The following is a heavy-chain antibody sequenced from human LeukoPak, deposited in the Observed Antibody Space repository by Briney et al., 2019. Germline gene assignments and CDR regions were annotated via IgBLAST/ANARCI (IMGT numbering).Heavy chain of an antibody. CDR1: GYTFTSYG. CDR2: IIPLIGIT. J-gene: IGHJ5*02. D-gene: IGHD2-2*01. Sequence: GASVKVSFKSSGYTFTSYGISWVRQAPGQGLEGVGRIIPLIGITNYAQTFQGRVTITADKSTNTAYMELSSLRSEDTAVYYCARGVVAAPAWFDPWGQGTLVTVSS. V-gene: IGHV1-69*04. CDR3: ARGVVAAPAWFDP.